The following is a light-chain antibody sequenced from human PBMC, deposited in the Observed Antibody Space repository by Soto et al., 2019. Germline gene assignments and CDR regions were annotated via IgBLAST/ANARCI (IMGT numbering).Light chain of an antibody. CDR1: QSVRSNY. J-gene: IGKJ4*01. V-gene: IGKV3-20*01. CDR3: HQYGISP. CDR2: GAS. Sequence: EIVLTQSPGTLSLSPGERATLACRASQSVRSNYLAWYQQKPGQATRLLIYGASSRATGIPDRFRGRGSGTECSLTISRLEPEDFAVYYCHQYGISPFGGGTKVDIK.